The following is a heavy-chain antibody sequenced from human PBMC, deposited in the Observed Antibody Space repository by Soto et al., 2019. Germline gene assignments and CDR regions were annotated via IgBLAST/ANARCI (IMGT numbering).Heavy chain of an antibody. CDR1: GGSFSGYY. Sequence: QVQLQQRGAGLLKPSETLSLTCAVYGGSFSGYYWTWIRQPPGTGLEWIGEINHSGSTNYNPSLKSRVTISVDTSKTQFSLKLTSVTAAEPAVYYCARDKITGLFDYWCQGTLVTVSS. CDR3: ARDKITGLFDY. J-gene: IGHJ4*02. V-gene: IGHV4-34*01. D-gene: IGHD2-8*02. CDR2: INHSGST.